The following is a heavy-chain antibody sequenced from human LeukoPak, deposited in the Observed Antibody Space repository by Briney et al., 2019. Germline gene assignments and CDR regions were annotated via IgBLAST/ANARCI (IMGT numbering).Heavy chain of an antibody. V-gene: IGHV3-66*01. D-gene: IGHD6-13*01. J-gene: IGHJ1*01. CDR1: GFTVSDNY. CDR2: FYSGGST. CDR3: ASSSWSSEYFHY. Sequence: GGSLRLSCAAYGFTVSDNYMSWVRQAPGKGLEWVSVFYSGGSTRYADSVKGRFTISRDNSKNTLYLQLNSLRAEDTAVYFCASSSWSSEYFHYWGQGTLVTVSS.